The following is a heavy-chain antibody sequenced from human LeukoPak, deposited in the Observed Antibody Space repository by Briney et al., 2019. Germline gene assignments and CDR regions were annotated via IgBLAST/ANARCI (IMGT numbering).Heavy chain of an antibody. J-gene: IGHJ6*04. D-gene: IGHD3-10*02. Sequence: GGSLRLSCAASGFTFSGSALHWVRQASGKGLEWVGRIRSKANTYATSYAASVKGRFTISRDDSKNTAYLQMNSLRAEDTAVYYCAELGITMIGGVWGKGTTVTISS. CDR1: GFTFSGSA. CDR3: AELGITMIGGV. CDR2: IRSKANTYAT. V-gene: IGHV3-73*01.